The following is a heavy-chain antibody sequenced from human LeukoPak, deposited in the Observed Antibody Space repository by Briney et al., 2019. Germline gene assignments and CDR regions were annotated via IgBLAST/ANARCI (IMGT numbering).Heavy chain of an antibody. V-gene: IGHV1-18*01. CDR3: ARDRQLYDFWSGTYYYYMDV. CDR1: GGTFSSYA. J-gene: IGHJ6*03. Sequence: ASVKVSCKASGGTFSSYAISWVRQAPGQGLEWMGWISAYNGNTNYAQKLQGRVTMTTDTSTSTAYMELRSLRSDDTAVYYCARDRQLYDFWSGTYYYYMDVWGKGTTVTVSS. CDR2: ISAYNGNT. D-gene: IGHD3-3*01.